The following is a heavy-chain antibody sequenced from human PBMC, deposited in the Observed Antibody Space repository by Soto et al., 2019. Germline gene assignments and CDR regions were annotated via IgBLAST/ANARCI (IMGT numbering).Heavy chain of an antibody. Sequence: RASVKVSCKTSGYSFTDYAIHWVRQAPGQGLEWMGWIAAGNGNTRYSQKFQGRVTITRDTSATAAYMELSSLRSEDTAVYYCAKGSRMWTPDYWGQGTLVTVSS. J-gene: IGHJ4*02. CDR3: AKGSRMWTPDY. CDR1: GYSFTDYA. V-gene: IGHV1-3*01. CDR2: IAAGNGNT. D-gene: IGHD2-21*01.